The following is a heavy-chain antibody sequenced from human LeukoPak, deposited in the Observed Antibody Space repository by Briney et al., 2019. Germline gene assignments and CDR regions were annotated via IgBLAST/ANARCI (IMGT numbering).Heavy chain of an antibody. V-gene: IGHV4-59*08. D-gene: IGHD6-13*01. J-gene: IGHJ4*02. CDR3: ARHGAAAGPGDY. CDR1: GGSISSYY. Sequence: SETLSLTCTVSGGSISSYYWSWIRQPPGKGLEWIGYIYYSGSTNYNPSLKSRVTISVDTSKNQFSLKLSSVTAADTAVYYCARHGAAAGPGDYWGQGTLVTDSS. CDR2: IYYSGST.